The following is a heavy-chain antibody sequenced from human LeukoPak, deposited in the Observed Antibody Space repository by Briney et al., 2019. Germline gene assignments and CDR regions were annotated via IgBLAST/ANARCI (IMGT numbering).Heavy chain of an antibody. CDR2: ISGSGGST. Sequence: GGSLRLSCAASGFTFSSYAMSWVRQAPGKGLEWVSAISGSGGSTYYADSVKGRFTISRDNSKNTLYLQMNSLRAEDTAVYYCARDSFRTSNGDYGLDYWGQGTLVTVSS. V-gene: IGHV3-23*01. CDR3: ARDSFRTSNGDYGLDY. J-gene: IGHJ4*02. D-gene: IGHD4-17*01. CDR1: GFTFSSYA.